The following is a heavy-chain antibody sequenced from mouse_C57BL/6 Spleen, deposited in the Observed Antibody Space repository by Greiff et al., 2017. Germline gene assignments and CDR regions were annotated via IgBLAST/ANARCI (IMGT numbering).Heavy chain of an antibody. CDR2: IHPNSGST. CDR3: VREDYDGVFAY. D-gene: IGHD2-4*01. Sequence: QVQLQQPGAELVKPGASVKLSCKASGYTFTSYWMHWVKQRPGQGLEWIGMIHPNSGSTNYNEKFKSKATLTVDKSSSTAYMQLSSLTSEDSAVYYCVREDYDGVFAYWGQGTLVTVSA. J-gene: IGHJ3*01. CDR1: GYTFTSYW. V-gene: IGHV1-64*01.